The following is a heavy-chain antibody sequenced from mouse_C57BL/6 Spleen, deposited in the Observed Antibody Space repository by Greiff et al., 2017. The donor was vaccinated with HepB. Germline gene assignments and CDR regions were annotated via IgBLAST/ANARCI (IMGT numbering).Heavy chain of an antibody. J-gene: IGHJ3*01. D-gene: IGHD2-4*01. CDR1: GFTFSDYG. Sequence: EVQGVESGGGLVQPGGSLKLSCAASGFTFSDYGMAWVRQAPRKGPEWVAFISNLAYSIYYADTVTGRFTISRENAKNTLYLEMSSLRSEDTAMYYCARREDYDYDDGFAYWGQGTLVTVSA. V-gene: IGHV5-15*01. CDR3: ARREDYDYDDGFAY. CDR2: ISNLAYSI.